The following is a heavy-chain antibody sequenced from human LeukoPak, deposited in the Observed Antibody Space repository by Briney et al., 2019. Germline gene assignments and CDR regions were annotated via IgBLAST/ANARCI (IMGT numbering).Heavy chain of an antibody. D-gene: IGHD3-22*01. V-gene: IGHV3-7*01. CDR2: IKEDGSEE. J-gene: IGHJ3*01. CDR1: GFTFSSYW. CDR3: ARDWLAGNPYHAFDL. Sequence: GGSLRLSCAASGFTFSSYWMSWVHQAPGKGLECVANIKEDGSEEYYVDSVKGRFSISRDNAKNSLYLQMNSLRAEDTAVYYCARDWLAGNPYHAFDLWGKGTMVTVSS.